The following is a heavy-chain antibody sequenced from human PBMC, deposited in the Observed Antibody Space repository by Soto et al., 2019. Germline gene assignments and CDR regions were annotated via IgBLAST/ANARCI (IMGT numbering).Heavy chain of an antibody. CDR3: ARDHPPRTNYGLPYNWFDP. J-gene: IGHJ5*02. Sequence: QVQLVQSGAEVKKPGSSVKVSCKASGGTFRNYAISWVRQAPGQGLEWMGGIIPIFGVANSAPKFQGRVTITADESTSTAYMELKSLASEDTAVYYCARDHPPRTNYGLPYNWFDPWGQGTLVTFS. CDR1: GGTFRNYA. D-gene: IGHD4-17*01. V-gene: IGHV1-69*01. CDR2: IIPIFGVA.